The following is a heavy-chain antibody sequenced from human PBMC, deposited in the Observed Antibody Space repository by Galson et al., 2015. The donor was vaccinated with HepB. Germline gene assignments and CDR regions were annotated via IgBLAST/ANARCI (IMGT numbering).Heavy chain of an antibody. Sequence: SVKVSCKASGYSFVSYGITWVRQAPGQGLEWMGWINTYNGNTKYAQNLQGRITMTKDTSTSTAYMELRSLRSDDTAVYYCARDLGFFDWLLVDAFDIWGQGTMVTVSS. D-gene: IGHD3-9*01. J-gene: IGHJ3*02. V-gene: IGHV1-18*01. CDR1: GYSFVSYG. CDR3: ARDLGFFDWLLVDAFDI. CDR2: INTYNGNT.